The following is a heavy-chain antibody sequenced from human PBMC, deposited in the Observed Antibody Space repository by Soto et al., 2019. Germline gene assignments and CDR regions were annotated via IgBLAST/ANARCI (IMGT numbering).Heavy chain of an antibody. J-gene: IGHJ5*02. D-gene: IGHD2-21*01. Sequence: QLQLLESGPGLVKASETLSLTCNVSGGSISTSRSYWAWIRQPPGKGLEWLANIFYRGSTYYNPYLASRVTVSVDTSKNEFSLKLRSVTAADTAVYYCARQPTTGDTDLWFDPWGQGTLVTVSS. V-gene: IGHV4-39*01. CDR1: GGSISTSRSY. CDR3: ARQPTTGDTDLWFDP. CDR2: IFYRGST.